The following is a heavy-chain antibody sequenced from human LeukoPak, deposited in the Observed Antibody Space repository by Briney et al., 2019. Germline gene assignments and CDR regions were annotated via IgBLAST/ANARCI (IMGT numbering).Heavy chain of an antibody. CDR1: GDSISSGTYY. CDR3: ARRSTGVSVDY. V-gene: IGHV4-39*07. D-gene: IGHD4-11*01. CDR2: INHSGST. J-gene: IGHJ4*02. Sequence: SETLSLTCTVSGDSISSGTYYWGWIRQPPGKGLEWIGEINHSGSTNYNPSLKSRVTISVDTSKNQFSLKLSSVTAADTAVYYCARRSTGVSVDYWGQGTLVAVSS.